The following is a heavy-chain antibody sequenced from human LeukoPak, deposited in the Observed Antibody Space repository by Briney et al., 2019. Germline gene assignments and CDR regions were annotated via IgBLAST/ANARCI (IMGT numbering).Heavy chain of an antibody. CDR1: GFTFSSYA. D-gene: IGHD6-13*01. Sequence: GGSLRLSCAASGFTFSSYAMSWVRQAPGKGLERVSAIGGSGASTYYADSVKGRFTISRDNSKSTLYLQMNSLRAEDTAVYYCAKAYTSSWYPFDYWVQGTLVTVSS. V-gene: IGHV3-23*01. J-gene: IGHJ4*02. CDR2: IGGSGAST. CDR3: AKAYTSSWYPFDY.